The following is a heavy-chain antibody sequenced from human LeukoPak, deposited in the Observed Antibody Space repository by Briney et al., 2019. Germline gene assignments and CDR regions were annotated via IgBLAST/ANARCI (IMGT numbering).Heavy chain of an antibody. V-gene: IGHV2-26*01. D-gene: IGHD3-22*01. Sequence: ESGPTLVNPTETLTLTCTVSGFSLSNARMGVSWIRQPPGTALAWLAHIFSNDEKSYSTSLKSRLTISKDTSKSQVVLTITNMDPVDTATYYCARIQRYYDSSGYFRFDYWGQGTLVTVSS. CDR1: GFSLSNARMG. J-gene: IGHJ4*02. CDR3: ARIQRYYDSSGYFRFDY. CDR2: IFSNDEK.